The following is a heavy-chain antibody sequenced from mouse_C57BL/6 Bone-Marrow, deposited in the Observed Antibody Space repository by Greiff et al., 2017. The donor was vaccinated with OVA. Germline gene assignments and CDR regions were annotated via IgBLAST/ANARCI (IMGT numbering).Heavy chain of an antibody. J-gene: IGHJ3*01. CDR2: IYPRSGNT. CDR3: ARRPFAY. Sequence: VQLVESGAELARPGASVKLSCKASGYTFTSYGISWVKQRTGQGLEWIGEIYPRSGNTYYNEKFKGKATLTADKSSSTAYMELRSLTSEDSAVYFCARRPFAYWGQGTLVTVSA. CDR1: GYTFTSYG. V-gene: IGHV1-81*01.